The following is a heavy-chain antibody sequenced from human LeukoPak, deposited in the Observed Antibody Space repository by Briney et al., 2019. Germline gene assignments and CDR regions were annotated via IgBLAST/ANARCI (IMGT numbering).Heavy chain of an antibody. J-gene: IGHJ6*02. Sequence: ASVKVSCKASGYTFTSYYMHWVRQAPGQGLEWMGIINPNGGSTSYAQKFQGRVTMTRDTSTSTVYMELSSLRSDDTAVYYCARVSSLGFWNYYGIDVWGQGTTVTVSS. V-gene: IGHV1-46*01. CDR1: GYTFTSYY. D-gene: IGHD3-3*01. CDR3: ARVSSLGFWNYYGIDV. CDR2: INPNGGST.